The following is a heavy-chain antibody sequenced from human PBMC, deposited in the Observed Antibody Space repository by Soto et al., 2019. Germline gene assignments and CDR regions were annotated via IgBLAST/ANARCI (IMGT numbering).Heavy chain of an antibody. D-gene: IGHD6-19*01. V-gene: IGHV4-31*03. CDR2: IYYSGST. J-gene: IGHJ2*01. Sequence: QVQLQESGPGLVKPSQTLSLTCTVSGASISSGGYYWNWIRQHPGKGLEWIGYIYYSGSTYYNPSLKRRVTIAVDTSTTEFSLKLSSVTAADTAVYYCARDGRGRGIAVAGRFWYFDLWGRGTLVTVSS. CDR1: GASISSGGYY. CDR3: ARDGRGRGIAVAGRFWYFDL.